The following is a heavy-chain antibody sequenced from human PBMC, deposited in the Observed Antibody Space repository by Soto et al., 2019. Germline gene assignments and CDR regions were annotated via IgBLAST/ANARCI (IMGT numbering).Heavy chain of an antibody. CDR3: ARSDSSSWPLYFDY. J-gene: IGHJ4*02. CDR1: GYTFTSYG. CDR2: ISAYNGNT. V-gene: IGHV1-18*01. D-gene: IGHD6-13*01. Sequence: ASVKVSCKASGYTFTSYGISWVRQAPGQGLEWMGWISAYNGNTNYAQKLQGRVTMTTDTSTSTAYMELRSLRSDDTAVYYCARSDSSSWPLYFDYWGQGTLVTVSS.